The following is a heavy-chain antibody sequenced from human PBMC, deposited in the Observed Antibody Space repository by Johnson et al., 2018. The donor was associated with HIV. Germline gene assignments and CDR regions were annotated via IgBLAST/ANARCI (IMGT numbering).Heavy chain of an antibody. J-gene: IGHJ3*02. CDR2: IKQDGSEK. V-gene: IGHV3-7*04. CDR3: ARVRRSGWFDNDAFDI. CDR1: GFTFSSYW. D-gene: IGHD6-19*01. Sequence: MQLVESGGGLVKPGGSLRLSCAASGFTFSSYWMSWVRQAPGKGLEWVANIKQDGSEKYYVDSVKGRFTISRDNSKNTLFLLMSSLRADDTAVYYCARVRRSGWFDNDAFDIWGQGTMVTVSS.